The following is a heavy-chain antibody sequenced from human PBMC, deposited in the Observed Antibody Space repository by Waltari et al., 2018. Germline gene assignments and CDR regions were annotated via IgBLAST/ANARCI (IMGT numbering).Heavy chain of an antibody. CDR3: ARDLPIVGATTSMDV. V-gene: IGHV1-46*01. Sequence: QVQLVQSGAEVKKPGASVKVSCKASGYTFTSYYMHWVRRAPGQGLEWMGIINPSGGSTSYAQKFQGRVTMTRDTSTSTVYMELSSLRSEDTAVYYCARDLPIVGATTSMDVWGQGTTVTVSS. CDR2: INPSGGST. D-gene: IGHD1-26*01. J-gene: IGHJ6*02. CDR1: GYTFTSYY.